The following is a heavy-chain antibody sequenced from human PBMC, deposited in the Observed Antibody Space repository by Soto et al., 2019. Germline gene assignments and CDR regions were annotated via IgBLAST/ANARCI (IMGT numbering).Heavy chain of an antibody. V-gene: IGHV3-23*01. CDR3: ATRALYPELRVPNAFDI. D-gene: IGHD3-10*01. J-gene: IGHJ3*02. CDR2: ISGSGGST. CDR1: GFTFSSYA. Sequence: GGSLRLSCAASGFTFSSYAMSWVRQAPGKGLEWVSAISGSGGSTYYADSVKGRFTISRDNSKNTLYLQMNSLRAEDTAVYYCATRALYPELRVPNAFDIWGQGTMVTVSS.